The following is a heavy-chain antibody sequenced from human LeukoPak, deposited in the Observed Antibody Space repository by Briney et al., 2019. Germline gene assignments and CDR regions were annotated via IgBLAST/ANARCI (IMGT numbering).Heavy chain of an antibody. Sequence: GGSLRLSCAASGFTSSSYWMHWVRHVPGKGLVWVSRISGDGTARNYADSVKGRFTISRDDAKNTVDLQMNSLRGEDTAVYYCVRGRGSYGWFDPWGQGTLVTVST. V-gene: IGHV3-74*01. CDR1: GFTSSSYW. J-gene: IGHJ5*02. CDR3: VRGRGSYGWFDP. D-gene: IGHD3-10*01. CDR2: ISGDGTAR.